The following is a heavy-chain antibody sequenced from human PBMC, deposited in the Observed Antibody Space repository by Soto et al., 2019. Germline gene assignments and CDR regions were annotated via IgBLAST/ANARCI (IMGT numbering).Heavy chain of an antibody. J-gene: IGHJ5*02. CDR1: GGSISSSSYY. Sequence: QLQLQESGPGLVKPSETLSLTCTVSGGSISSSSYYWGWIRQPPGKGLEWIGSIYYSGSTYYNPSLKSRVTISVDTSKNQFSLKLSSVTAADTAVYYCARQFASGYRPNWFDPWGQGTLVTVSS. CDR2: IYYSGST. V-gene: IGHV4-39*01. CDR3: ARQFASGYRPNWFDP. D-gene: IGHD5-12*01.